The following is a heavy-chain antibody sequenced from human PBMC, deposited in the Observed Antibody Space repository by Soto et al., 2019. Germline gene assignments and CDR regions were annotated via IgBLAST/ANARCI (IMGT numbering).Heavy chain of an antibody. CDR3: ARGDRRSAAGHPLGMDV. V-gene: IGHV3-33*01. J-gene: IGHJ6*02. D-gene: IGHD6-13*01. CDR1: GFTFSSYG. CDR2: IWYDGSNK. Sequence: PGGSLRLSCAASGFTFSSYGMHWVRQAPGKGLEWVAVIWYDGSNKYYADSVKGRFTISRDNSKNTLYLQMNSLRAEDTAVYYCARGDRRSAAGHPLGMDVWGQGTTVTVSS.